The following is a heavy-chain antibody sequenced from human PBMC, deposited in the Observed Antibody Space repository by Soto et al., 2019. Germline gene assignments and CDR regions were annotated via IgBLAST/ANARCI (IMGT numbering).Heavy chain of an antibody. CDR3: ARDSSSSPYYYYGMDV. J-gene: IGHJ6*02. CDR1: GGSISSGDYY. V-gene: IGHV4-30-4*01. D-gene: IGHD6-6*01. CDR2: IYYSGST. Sequence: PSETLSLTCTVSGGSISSGDYYWSWIRQPPGKGLEWIGYIYYSGSTYYNPSLKSRVTISVDTSKNQFSLKLSSVTAADTAVYYCARDSSSSPYYYYGMDVWGQGTTVT.